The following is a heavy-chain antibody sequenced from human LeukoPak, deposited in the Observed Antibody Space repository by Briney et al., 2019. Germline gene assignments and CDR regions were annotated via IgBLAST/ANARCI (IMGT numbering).Heavy chain of an antibody. CDR2: IYRSGRT. J-gene: IGHJ4*02. CDR3: ARHGLYYFDY. Sequence: SETLSLTCDVSGYSISSGFYWGWIRQSPGKGLESIGAIYRSGRTFYNPSLKSRVIISIDTSNNQFSLKMTSVTAADTAVYYCARHGLYYFDYWGQGTLVTVSS. D-gene: IGHD2-8*01. CDR1: GYSISSGFY. V-gene: IGHV4-38-2*01.